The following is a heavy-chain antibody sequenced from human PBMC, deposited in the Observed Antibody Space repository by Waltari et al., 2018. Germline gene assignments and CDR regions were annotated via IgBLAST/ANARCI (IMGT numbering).Heavy chain of an antibody. V-gene: IGHV3-74*03. D-gene: IGHD2-2*01. CDR3: VKEAPARGDWYLDL. Sequence: EVQLVESGGGLVQPGGSLRLSCAASGFSFSNDWMHWVRQVPGKGLGWVSLISNDGGGTMYAESVKGRFTISRDNAKNTLFLEMNSLRVEDTAVYYCVKEAPARGDWYLDLWGRGTLLAVSS. J-gene: IGHJ2*01. CDR2: ISNDGGGT. CDR1: GFSFSNDW.